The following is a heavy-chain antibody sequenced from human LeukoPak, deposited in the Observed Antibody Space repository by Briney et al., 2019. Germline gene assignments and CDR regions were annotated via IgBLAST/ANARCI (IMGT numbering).Heavy chain of an antibody. J-gene: IGHJ5*02. D-gene: IGHD6-19*01. CDR1: GGSISSSSYY. CDR2: IYYSGST. CDR3: AISAVAGCRSFDP. V-gene: IGHV4-39*01. Sequence: SETLSLTCTVSGGSISSSSYYWGWIRQPPGKGLEWIGSIYYSGSTYYNTSLKSRVTISVDTSKNQFSLNLTSVTAADTAVYYCAISAVAGCRSFDPWGQGTLVTVSS.